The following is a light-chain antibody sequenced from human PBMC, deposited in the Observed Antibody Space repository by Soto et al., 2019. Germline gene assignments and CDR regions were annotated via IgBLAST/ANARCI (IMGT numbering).Light chain of an antibody. V-gene: IGKV3-20*01. Sequence: EIVLTQSPGTLSLSPGERATLSCRASQTVSSNYLAWYQQKPGQAPRLLIYAASTRATGIPDRFSGSGSGTDFTLSISRLEPEDFALYYCQQHDILPITFGQGTRLDIK. CDR2: AAS. CDR1: QTVSSNY. J-gene: IGKJ5*01. CDR3: QQHDILPIT.